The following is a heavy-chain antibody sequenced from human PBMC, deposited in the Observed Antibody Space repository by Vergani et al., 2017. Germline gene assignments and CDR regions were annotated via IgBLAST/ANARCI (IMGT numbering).Heavy chain of an antibody. CDR3: ARGYTHWNPGLDY. CDR1: GFTVSSNY. V-gene: IGHV4-34*01. Sequence: VQLVESGGGLVQPGGSLRLSCAASGFTVSSNYMSWVRQAPGKGLEWIGEINHSGSTNYNPSLKSRVTISVDTSKNQFSLKLSSVTAADTAVYYCARGYTHWNPGLDYWGQGTLVTVSS. D-gene: IGHD1-1*01. J-gene: IGHJ4*02. CDR2: INHSGST.